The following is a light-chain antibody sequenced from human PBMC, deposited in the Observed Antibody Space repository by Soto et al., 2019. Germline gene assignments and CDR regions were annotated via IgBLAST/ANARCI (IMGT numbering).Light chain of an antibody. V-gene: IGKV3D-15*01. CDR1: QSVSTN. J-gene: IGKJ1*01. CDR2: DAS. CDR3: HSYDKWPPGT. Sequence: EIVMTQFPATLSESPVERVTLSCRAGQSVSTNVAWYQQKPGEAPRLLIFDASARAVDIPGRFSGSVSGTEFTLTISSLQPEDFAVYFCHSYDKWPPGTFGQGTKVDIK.